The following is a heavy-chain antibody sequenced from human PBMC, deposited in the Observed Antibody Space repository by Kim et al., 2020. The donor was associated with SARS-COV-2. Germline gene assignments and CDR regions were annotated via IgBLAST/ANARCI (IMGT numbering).Heavy chain of an antibody. CDR3: SSHKGGYSSSWYDY. CDR1: GFTFSSYA. CDR2: IYSGGSST. D-gene: IGHD6-13*01. V-gene: IGHV3-23*03. Sequence: GGSLRLSCAASGFTFSSYAMSWVRQAPGKGLEWVSVIYSGGSSTYYADSVKGRFTISRDNSKNTLYLLMNSLRAEDTAVYYCSSHKGGYSSSWYDYWGQGTRGIVSS. J-gene: IGHJ4*02.